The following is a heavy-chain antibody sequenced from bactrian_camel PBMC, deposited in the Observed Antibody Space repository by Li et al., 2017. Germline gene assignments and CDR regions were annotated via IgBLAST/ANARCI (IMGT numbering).Heavy chain of an antibody. CDR1: GMSVSRYC. D-gene: IGHD3*01. J-gene: IGHJ4*01. CDR3: AAGWGCTERPGINY. V-gene: IGHV3S26*01. Sequence: QVQLVESGGGSVQAGGSLKLSCAVSGMSVSRYCMAWFRQSPGKKREGVATIDGGGGTSYADSVKGRFTISADYAKNTLSLQMNSLKPEDSAMYYCAAGWGCTERPGINYWGQGTQVTVS. CDR2: IDGGGGT.